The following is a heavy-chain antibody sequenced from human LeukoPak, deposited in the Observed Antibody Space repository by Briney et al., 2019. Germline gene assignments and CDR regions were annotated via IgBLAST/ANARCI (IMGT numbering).Heavy chain of an antibody. V-gene: IGHV4-61*01. CDR1: GGSVSSDPYY. CDR3: ARVGTYGSGSYLSWLDY. J-gene: IGHJ4*02. CDR2: IYYSGST. Sequence: PSETLSLTCSVSGGSVSSDPYYWSWIRQPPGKGLEWIGYIYYSGSTNYNPSLKSRVTISIDTSKSQFSLKLSSVTAADTAVYYCARVGTYGSGSYLSWLDYWGQGTLVTVSS. D-gene: IGHD3-10*01.